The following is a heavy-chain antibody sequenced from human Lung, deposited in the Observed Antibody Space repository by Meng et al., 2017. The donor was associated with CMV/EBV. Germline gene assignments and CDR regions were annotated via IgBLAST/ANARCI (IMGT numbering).Heavy chain of an antibody. V-gene: IGHV4-4*02. CDR2: IDDSGST. D-gene: IGHD1-26*01. J-gene: IGHJ1*01. CDR3: ARGKQDAWELLAY. Sequence: VHVPESGPRRVRTSGTLTTPCGVCGVSNSRNHRWTWVRQPPGKGLEWIGDIDDSGSTNYNPSLNNRISKLLDKSKNNFSLKINSVTAADKAVNYCARGKQDAWELLAYWGQGPLVTVSS. CDR1: GVSNSRNHR.